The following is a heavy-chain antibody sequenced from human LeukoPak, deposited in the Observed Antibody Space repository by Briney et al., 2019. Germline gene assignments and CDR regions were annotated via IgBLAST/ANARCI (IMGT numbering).Heavy chain of an antibody. Sequence: PSETLSLTCTVTGGSNRSDYWSWIRQPPGKGLEWIGYIYTSGTTNYNPSLKSRVTMSLDTSKNQFSLKLSSVTAADTAVYYCARQPSYFDPSDSWGQGTLVTVSS. V-gene: IGHV4-4*08. D-gene: IGHD3-22*01. J-gene: IGHJ4*02. CDR3: ARQPSYFDPSDS. CDR1: GGSNRSDY. CDR2: IYTSGTT.